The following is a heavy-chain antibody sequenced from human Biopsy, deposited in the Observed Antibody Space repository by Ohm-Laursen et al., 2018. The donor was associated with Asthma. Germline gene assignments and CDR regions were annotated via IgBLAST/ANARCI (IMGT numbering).Heavy chain of an antibody. CDR2: ISSDGHNK. CDR1: GFVFSQSG. V-gene: IGHV3-30*03. CDR3: AGESGQDSGGTGAFDR. J-gene: IGHJ3*02. D-gene: IGHD4-23*01. Sequence: SLRLSCTASGFVFSQSGMHWVRQAPGKGLEWVALISSDGHNKYYKDSVKGRFTISRDNSKLRLYLEINSLRVEDSAVYYCAGESGQDSGGTGAFDRWGQGIMVAVSS.